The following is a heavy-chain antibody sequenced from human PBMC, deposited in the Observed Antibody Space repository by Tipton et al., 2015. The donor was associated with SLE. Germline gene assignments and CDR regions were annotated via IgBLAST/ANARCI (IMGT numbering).Heavy chain of an antibody. D-gene: IGHD1-7*01. Sequence: GLVKPSGTLSLTCTVSGYSISSGHLWGWIRQAPGKGLEWIASVFRSGTSHYNPSLKRRVTISGDTSKNQFSLKLSSATATDTAVYYCARDSNNWNYGYFDSWGQGILVTVSS. CDR3: ARDSNNWNYGYFDS. V-gene: IGHV4-38-2*02. CDR1: GYSISSGHL. CDR2: VFRSGTS. J-gene: IGHJ4*02.